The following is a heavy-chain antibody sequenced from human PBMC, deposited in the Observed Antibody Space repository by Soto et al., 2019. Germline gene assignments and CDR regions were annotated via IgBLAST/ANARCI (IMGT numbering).Heavy chain of an antibody. Sequence: EVQLVESGGGLIQPGGSLRLSCAASGFAVSSKYMTWVRQAPGKGLEWVSVIYGGGTTYYADSVKGRFTISRDTSKNTLNLQTNSLRAEDTAVYYCVQTTGWPGFDFWGQGPLVTVSS. J-gene: IGHJ4*02. D-gene: IGHD6-19*01. CDR2: IYGGGTT. CDR3: VQTTGWPGFDF. CDR1: GFAVSSKY. V-gene: IGHV3-53*01.